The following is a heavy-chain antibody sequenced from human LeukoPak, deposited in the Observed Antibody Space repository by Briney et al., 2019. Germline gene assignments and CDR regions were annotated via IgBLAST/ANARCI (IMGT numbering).Heavy chain of an antibody. CDR2: IWYDGSNK. J-gene: IGHJ4*02. D-gene: IGHD3-22*01. CDR3: ARDHSSYYDSYYFDY. Sequence: GRSLRLSCAASGFTFSSYGMRWVRQAPGKGLEWVADIWYDGSNKYYADSVKGRFIISRDNSKNTLYLQMHSLRAEDTAVYYCARDHSSYYDSYYFDYWGQGTLVTVSS. V-gene: IGHV3-33*01. CDR1: GFTFSSYG.